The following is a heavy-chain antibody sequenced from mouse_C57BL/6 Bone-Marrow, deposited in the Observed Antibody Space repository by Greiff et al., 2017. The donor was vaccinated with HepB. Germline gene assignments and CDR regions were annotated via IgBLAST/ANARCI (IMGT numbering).Heavy chain of an antibody. Sequence: VQLQQSGAELVKPGASVKFSCTASGFNINDYYMQWVKQRPEQGLEWIGRIDPEDGETKYAPKFQGRATITTDTSSNTAYLQLSSLTSEDTAVYYCARRGPWFAYWGQGTLVTVSA. CDR3: ARRGPWFAY. J-gene: IGHJ3*01. V-gene: IGHV14-2*01. CDR1: GFNINDYY. CDR2: IDPEDGET.